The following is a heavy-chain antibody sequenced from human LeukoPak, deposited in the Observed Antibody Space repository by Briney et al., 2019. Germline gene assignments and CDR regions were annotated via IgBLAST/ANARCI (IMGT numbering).Heavy chain of an antibody. J-gene: IGHJ4*02. V-gene: IGHV4-59*12. D-gene: IGHD1-14*01. CDR3: ARKTQGTGDFDY. Sequence: SETLSLTCTVSGGSISSYYWSWIRQPPGKGLEWIGYIYYSGSTNYNPSLKSRVTISVDTSKNQFSLKLSSVTAADTAVYYCARKTQGTGDFDYWGQGTLVTVSS. CDR2: IYYSGST. CDR1: GGSISSYY.